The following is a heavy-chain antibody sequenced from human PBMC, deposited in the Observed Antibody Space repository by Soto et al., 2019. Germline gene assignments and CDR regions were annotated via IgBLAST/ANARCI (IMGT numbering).Heavy chain of an antibody. J-gene: IGHJ4*02. CDR1: GYTFTGYY. D-gene: IGHD5-12*01. V-gene: IGHV1-2*04. Sequence: ASVKVSCKASGYTFTGYYMHWVRQAPGQGLEWMGRINPNSGGTNYAQKFQGWVTMTRDTSISTAYMELSRLRSDDTAVYYCARTTAVEMATTYYFDYWGQGTLVTVSS. CDR3: ARTTAVEMATTYYFDY. CDR2: INPNSGGT.